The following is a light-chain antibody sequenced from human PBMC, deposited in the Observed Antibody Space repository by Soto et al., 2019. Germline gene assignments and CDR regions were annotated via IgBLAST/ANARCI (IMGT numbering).Light chain of an antibody. Sequence: EIVLTQSPGTLSLSPGERGTLSCRASQSVSSSYLVWYQQKPGQAPRLLIYGASSRATGIPDRFTGSGSGTDFTLTISKLEPEDFAVYYCQQYGDSPTFGGGTKV. CDR1: QSVSSSY. V-gene: IGKV3-20*01. CDR2: GAS. CDR3: QQYGDSPT. J-gene: IGKJ4*01.